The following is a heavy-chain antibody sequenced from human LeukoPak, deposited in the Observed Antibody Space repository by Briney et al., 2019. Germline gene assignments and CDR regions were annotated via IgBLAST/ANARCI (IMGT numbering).Heavy chain of an antibody. CDR1: GFTFSSYW. V-gene: IGHV3-7*01. Sequence: GGSLRLSCAASGFTFSSYWMSWVRQAPGKGLEWVANIKQDGSEKYYVDSVKGRFTISRDNAKNSLYLQMNSLRAEDTAVYYCARDQVGYYDFWSGQWGYFDYWGQGTLVTVSS. CDR3: ARDQVGYYDFWSGQWGYFDY. D-gene: IGHD3-3*01. J-gene: IGHJ4*02. CDR2: IKQDGSEK.